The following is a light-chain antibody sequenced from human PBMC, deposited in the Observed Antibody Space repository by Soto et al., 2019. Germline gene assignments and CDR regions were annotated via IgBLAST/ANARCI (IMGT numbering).Light chain of an antibody. CDR2: AAS. J-gene: IGKJ4*01. V-gene: IGKV1-8*01. Sequence: AIRMTQSPSSLSASTGDRVTITCRVSQGISSYLAWYQQKPGKAPKLLIYAASTLQSGVPSRFSGSGSGTDFTLTISCLQSEDFATYYCQQYYSYPITFGGGTKVDIK. CDR1: QGISSY. CDR3: QQYYSYPIT.